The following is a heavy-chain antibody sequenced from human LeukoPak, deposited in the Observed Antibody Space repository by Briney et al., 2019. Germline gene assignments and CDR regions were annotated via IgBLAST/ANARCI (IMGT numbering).Heavy chain of an antibody. D-gene: IGHD5-12*01. CDR1: GFTFSSYW. V-gene: IGHV3-7*01. J-gene: IGHJ4*02. Sequence: GGSLRLSCAASGFTFSSYWMSWVRQAPGKGLEWVANIKQDGSEKYYVDSVKGRFTISRDNAKNSLYLQMNSLRAGDTAVYYCARAGGSGYDDYWGQGTLVTVSS. CDR3: ARAGGSGYDDY. CDR2: IKQDGSEK.